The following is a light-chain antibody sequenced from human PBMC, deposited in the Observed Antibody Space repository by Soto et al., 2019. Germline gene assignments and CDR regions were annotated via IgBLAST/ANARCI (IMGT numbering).Light chain of an antibody. CDR3: QQYGSSLT. CDR1: KSVSNY. J-gene: IGKJ1*01. V-gene: IGKV3-20*01. Sequence: VLPQGPGTLYLSAGGTATLACRVSKSVSNYVAWYQQTSGQPPRLLIYGVSSRASGIPDRFSGSGSGTDFPLTISRVEPEDFALYYCQQYGSSLTFGLGTKV. CDR2: GVS.